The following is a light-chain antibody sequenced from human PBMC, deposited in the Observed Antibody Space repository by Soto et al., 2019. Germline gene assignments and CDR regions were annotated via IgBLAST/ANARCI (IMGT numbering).Light chain of an antibody. CDR1: QSVSSSH. J-gene: IGKJ1*01. CDR3: QRYGG. Sequence: EIVMTQSPATLSVSPGESATLSCRASQSVSSSHLAWYQHKPGQAPRLLIYSASNRATGIPDRFSGSGSGTDFTLTISRLEPEDFAVYYCQRYGGFGQGTKVDIK. CDR2: SAS. V-gene: IGKV3-20*01.